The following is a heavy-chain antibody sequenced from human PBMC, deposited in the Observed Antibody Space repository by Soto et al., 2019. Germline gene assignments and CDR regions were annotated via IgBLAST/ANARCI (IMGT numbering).Heavy chain of an antibody. V-gene: IGHV3-74*03. CDR3: AKDLGRPDY. CDR1: GFTLSPYW. J-gene: IGHJ4*02. Sequence: PGGSLRLSFAASGFTLSPYWLHWVRQAPARGLEGVSRLSWVGFGAAYADSVKGRLFFSREIATHTLFLQTYSLRADDTAAYYWAKDLGRPDYWGRGAQVTVSS. CDR2: LSWVGFGA. D-gene: IGHD3-16*01.